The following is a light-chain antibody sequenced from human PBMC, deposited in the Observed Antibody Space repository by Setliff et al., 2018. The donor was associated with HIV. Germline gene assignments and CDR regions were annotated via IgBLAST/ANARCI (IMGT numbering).Light chain of an antibody. CDR1: SSNIGAGYD. CDR3: QSYDSSLSVYV. V-gene: IGLV1-40*01. J-gene: IGLJ1*01. CDR2: GNS. Sequence: SALTQPPSVSGAPGQRVTISCTGSSSNIGAGYDVHWYQQLPGTAPKLLIYGNSNRPSGVPDRFSGSKSGTSASLAITGLQAEDEADYYCQSYDSSLSVYVFGTGTKVTVL.